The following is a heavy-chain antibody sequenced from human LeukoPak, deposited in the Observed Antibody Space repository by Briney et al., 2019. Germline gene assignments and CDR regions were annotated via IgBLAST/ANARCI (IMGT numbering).Heavy chain of an antibody. CDR3: ARDLGPAIGGIDY. CDR2: ISINRGNT. V-gene: IGHV1-18*01. Sequence: GASVKVSCKASGYTSTNYGISWVRQAPGQGLEWMGWISINRGNTNYAQKFQGRVTMTTDTSTSTAYMELRSLRSDDTAVYYCARDLGPAIGGIDYWGQGTLVTVSS. J-gene: IGHJ4*02. CDR1: GYTSTNYG. D-gene: IGHD3-16*01.